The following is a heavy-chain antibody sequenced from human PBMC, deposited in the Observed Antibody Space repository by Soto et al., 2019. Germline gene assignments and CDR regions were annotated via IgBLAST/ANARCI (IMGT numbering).Heavy chain of an antibody. D-gene: IGHD2-15*01. CDR3: ARDLGYCSGGSCRDDYGDYLNWFDP. J-gene: IGHJ5*02. V-gene: IGHV1-46*03. CDR1: GYTFTSYY. Sequence: GASVKVSCKASGYTFTSYYMHWVRQAPGQGLEWMGIINPSGGSTSYAQKFQGRVTTTRDTSTSTVYMELSSLRSEDTAVYYCARDLGYCSGGSCRDDYGDYLNWFDPWGQGTLVTVSS. CDR2: INPSGGST.